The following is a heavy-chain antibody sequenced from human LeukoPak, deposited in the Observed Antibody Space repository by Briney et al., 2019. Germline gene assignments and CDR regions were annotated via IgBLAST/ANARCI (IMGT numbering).Heavy chain of an antibody. J-gene: IGHJ4*02. CDR2: ISSSGSYI. Sequence: GGSLRLSCAASGFTFSSYSMNWVRQAPGKGLEWVSSISSSGSYIYYADSVKGRFTISRDNAKNSLYLQMNSLRAEDTAVYYCARDKDGYNPDYWGQGTLVTVSS. D-gene: IGHD5-24*01. CDR1: GFTFSSYS. CDR3: ARDKDGYNPDY. V-gene: IGHV3-21*01.